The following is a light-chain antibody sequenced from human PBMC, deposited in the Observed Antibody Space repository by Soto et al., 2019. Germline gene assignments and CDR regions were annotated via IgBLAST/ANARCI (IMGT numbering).Light chain of an antibody. CDR1: SSDVGNYNL. J-gene: IGLJ1*01. CDR3: CSYAGSSFYV. V-gene: IGLV2-23*01. CDR2: EGT. Sequence: QSVLTQPASGSGSPGQSINISCTGTSSDVGNYNLVSWYQQHPGKAPKLMIYEGTKRPSGVSNRFSGSKSGNTASLTISGLQAEDEADYYCCSYAGSSFYVFGTGNKVTVL.